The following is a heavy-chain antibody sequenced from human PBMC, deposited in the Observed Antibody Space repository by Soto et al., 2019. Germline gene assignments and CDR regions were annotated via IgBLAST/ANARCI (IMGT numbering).Heavy chain of an antibody. Sequence: QVQLVQSGAEVKKPGASVKVSCKASGYTFTSYGISWVRQAPGQGLEWMGWISAYNGNTNYAQKLQGRVTMTTDTSTSTAYMELRSLRSDDTAVYYCARDVSSSGWWVWGGTNWFDPWGQGTLVTVSS. V-gene: IGHV1-18*01. J-gene: IGHJ5*02. CDR2: ISAYNGNT. CDR1: GYTFTSYG. D-gene: IGHD6-19*01. CDR3: ARDVSSSGWWVWGGTNWFDP.